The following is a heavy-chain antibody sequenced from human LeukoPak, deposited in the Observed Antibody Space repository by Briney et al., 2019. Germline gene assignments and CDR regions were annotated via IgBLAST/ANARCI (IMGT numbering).Heavy chain of an antibody. CDR3: ARDAYDDASES. D-gene: IGHD3-3*01. Sequence: AGGSLGLSCTGSGFTFSDYWMNWARQAPGKGLEWVANLRPDGSDKYYVDSVKGRFTISRDNAKKLVYLQMNSLRAEDTAVYYCARDAYDDASESWGQGTLVTVSS. CDR2: LRPDGSDK. J-gene: IGHJ5*02. V-gene: IGHV3-7*01. CDR1: GFTFSDYW.